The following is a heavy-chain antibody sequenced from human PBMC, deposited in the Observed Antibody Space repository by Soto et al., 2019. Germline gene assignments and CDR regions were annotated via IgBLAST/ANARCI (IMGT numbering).Heavy chain of an antibody. J-gene: IGHJ5*02. Sequence: SETLSLTCGVYGGSFRNYYWIWVRQPPGKGLEWIGEVNHSGEATYNPSLQSRITISLDTSNSQFSLKLTSVTAADTAMYFCATAERFPRSWFDTWGQGTQVTVSS. CDR3: ATAERFPRSWFDT. V-gene: IGHV4-34*01. CDR2: VNHSGEA. CDR1: GGSFRNYY. D-gene: IGHD3-10*01.